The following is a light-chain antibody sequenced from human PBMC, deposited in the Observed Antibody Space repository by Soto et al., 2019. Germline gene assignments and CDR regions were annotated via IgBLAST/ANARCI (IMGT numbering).Light chain of an antibody. Sequence: VLTLSPSTLSLAPGERATLSCSASQSVSSSYLAWYQQKPGQAPRLLIYGASSRATGIPDRFSGSGSGTDFTLTISRLEPEDFAVYYCQQYGSSPLTFGGGTKVDI. CDR3: QQYGSSPLT. J-gene: IGKJ4*01. V-gene: IGKV3-20*01. CDR2: GAS. CDR1: QSVSSSY.